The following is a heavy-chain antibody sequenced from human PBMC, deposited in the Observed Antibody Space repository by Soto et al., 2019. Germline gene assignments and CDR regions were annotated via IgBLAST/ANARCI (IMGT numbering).Heavy chain of an antibody. D-gene: IGHD5-12*01. CDR1: GYSFTSYW. CDR3: ARRISEMATIIFGDAFDI. Sequence: GESLKISCKGSGYSFTSYWISWVRQMPGKGLEWMGRIDPSDSYTNYSPSFQGHVTISADKSISTAYLQWSSLKASDTAMYYCARRISEMATIIFGDAFDIWGQGTMVTVSS. J-gene: IGHJ3*02. V-gene: IGHV5-10-1*01. CDR2: IDPSDSYT.